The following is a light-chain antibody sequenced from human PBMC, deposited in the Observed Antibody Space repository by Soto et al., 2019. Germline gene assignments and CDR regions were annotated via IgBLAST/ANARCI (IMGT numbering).Light chain of an antibody. CDR1: QSISSW. J-gene: IGKJ2*01. V-gene: IGKV1-5*01. CDR3: QQYNSYPYT. CDR2: DAS. Sequence: DIQMTQSPSTLSASIGDRVTITCRASQSISSWLAWYQQKPGKAPKLLIFDASSLESGVPSRFSGSGSGTEXXLTISSXXXDDFXXYXCQQYNSYPYTFGQGTKLEIK.